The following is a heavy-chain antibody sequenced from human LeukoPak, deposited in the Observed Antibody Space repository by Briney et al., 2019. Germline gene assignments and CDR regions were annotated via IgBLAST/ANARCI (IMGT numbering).Heavy chain of an antibody. CDR2: ITGSGSRT. J-gene: IGHJ4*02. Sequence: PGGSLRLSCAASGVTFSSYAMSWVRQAPGRGLEWVSGITGSGSRTYYGDSVKGRFTISRDNSKNTLYLQMNSLRAEDTAVYYCAKGDILGVVIHWGQGTLVTVSS. D-gene: IGHD3-3*01. CDR3: AKGDILGVVIH. CDR1: GVTFSSYA. V-gene: IGHV3-23*01.